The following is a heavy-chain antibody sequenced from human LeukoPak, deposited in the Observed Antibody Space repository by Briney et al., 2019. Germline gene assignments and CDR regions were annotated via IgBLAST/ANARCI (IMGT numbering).Heavy chain of an antibody. CDR2: ISPYNGNT. D-gene: IGHD3-10*01. CDR1: GYTFTTNG. Sequence: ASVKVSCKASGYTFTTNGISWVRQAPGQGLEWMGWISPYNGNTNYAEKVQGRITMTTDTYTRTVFMELGSLTSDDTAVYYCARELSYYGSGNYYQVRGYYFDYWGQGTLLTVSS. J-gene: IGHJ4*02. CDR3: ARELSYYGSGNYYQVRGYYFDY. V-gene: IGHV1-18*01.